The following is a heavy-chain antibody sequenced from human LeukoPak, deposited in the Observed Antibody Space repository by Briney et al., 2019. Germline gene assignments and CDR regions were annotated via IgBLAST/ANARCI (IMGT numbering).Heavy chain of an antibody. CDR1: GGSISSSSYY. CDR2: IYYSGST. V-gene: IGHV4-39*07. Sequence: SETLSLTCTVSGGSISSSSYYWGWIRQPPGKGLEWIGSIYYSGSTYYNPSLKSRVTISVDTSKNQFSLKLSSVTAEDTALYYCARGSSGWFKYYYYYYMDVWGKGTTVTVSS. D-gene: IGHD6-19*01. J-gene: IGHJ6*03. CDR3: ARGSSGWFKYYYYYYMDV.